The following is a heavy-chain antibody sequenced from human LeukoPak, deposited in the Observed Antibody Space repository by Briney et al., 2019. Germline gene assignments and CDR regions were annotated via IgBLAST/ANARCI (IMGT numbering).Heavy chain of an antibody. J-gene: IGHJ4*02. CDR1: GGSISRFR. Sequence: SETLSLTCTVSGGSISRFRWSWIRQPPGKGLEWIGLVSESGSDHYNPSLKSRVTISVDTSKNQFSLKLSSVTAADTAVYFCARQLRGEAVAGHLQPFDYWGQGTLVTVSS. V-gene: IGHV4-59*08. CDR3: ARQLRGEAVAGHLQPFDY. D-gene: IGHD6-19*01. CDR2: VSESGSD.